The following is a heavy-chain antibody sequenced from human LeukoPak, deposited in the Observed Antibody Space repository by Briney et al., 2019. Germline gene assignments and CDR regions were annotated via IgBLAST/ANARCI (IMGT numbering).Heavy chain of an antibody. D-gene: IGHD3-10*01. CDR3: ARDHRHKSIWFGELRMFDY. J-gene: IGHJ4*02. CDR1: GFTFSSYA. V-gene: IGHV3-23*01. CDR2: ISGSGGST. Sequence: GGSLRLSCAASGFTFSSYAMSWVRQAPGKGLEWVSAISGSGGSTYYADSVKGRFTISRDNSKNTLYLQMNSLRAEDTAVYYCARDHRHKSIWFGELRMFDYWGQGTLVTVSS.